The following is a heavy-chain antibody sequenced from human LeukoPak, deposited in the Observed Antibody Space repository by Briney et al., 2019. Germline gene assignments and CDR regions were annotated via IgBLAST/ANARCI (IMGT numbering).Heavy chain of an antibody. Sequence: ASVKVSCKASGYTFSSYGISWVRQAPGQGLEWMGIINPSGGSTRYAQKFQGRVTMTRDTSTGTIYMELSSLRSEDTAVYFCARDLAWDAFDIWGQGTMVTVSS. V-gene: IGHV1-46*01. CDR3: ARDLAWDAFDI. CDR2: INPSGGST. CDR1: GYTFSSYG. J-gene: IGHJ3*02.